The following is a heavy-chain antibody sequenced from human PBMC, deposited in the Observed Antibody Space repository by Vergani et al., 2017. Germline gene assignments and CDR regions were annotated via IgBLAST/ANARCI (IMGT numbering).Heavy chain of an antibody. V-gene: IGHV1-8*01. CDR3: ARGVLDSKYRHNWFGP. J-gene: IGHJ5*02. CDR1: GYNFTSFD. CDR2: MNPKSGNT. Sequence: QEQLVQSGAEVRKPGASVNVSCKASGYNFTSFDINWVRLATGQGLEWMGWMNPKSGNTAYAAKFQGRITMTRDSSTDTAYMEMKSLRSEDTAIYFCARGVLDSKYRHNWFGPWGQGTVVTVSS. D-gene: IGHD3/OR15-3a*01.